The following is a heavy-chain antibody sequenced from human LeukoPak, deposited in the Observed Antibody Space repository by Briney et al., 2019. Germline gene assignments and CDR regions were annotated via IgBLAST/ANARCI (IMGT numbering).Heavy chain of an antibody. CDR2: INTSGST. Sequence: PSETLSLTCTVSGGSISKYYWSWIRQPAGKGLEWIGRINTSGSTNYNPSLERRVTMSVDRSKNQFSLKLSSVTAADTAVYFCARSRGTTMVTRFDYWGQGTLVTVSS. CDR1: GGSISKYY. CDR3: ARSRGTTMVTRFDY. D-gene: IGHD5-18*01. J-gene: IGHJ4*02. V-gene: IGHV4-4*07.